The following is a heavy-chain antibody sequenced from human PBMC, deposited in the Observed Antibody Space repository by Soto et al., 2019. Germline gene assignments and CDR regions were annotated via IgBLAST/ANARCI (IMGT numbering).Heavy chain of an antibody. CDR2: MNPSSGNT. CDR3: ARGPIHSSSCYPFDY. CDR1: GYTFTSYD. J-gene: IGHJ4*02. V-gene: IGHV1-8*01. D-gene: IGHD6-13*01. Sequence: ASLKVSSNASGYTFTSYDINWVRQATGQGLEWMGWMNPSSGNTGYGQKFQGRVTMTRNTSISTAYMELSSLRSEDTAVYYCARGPIHSSSCYPFDYWGQGTLVTVSS.